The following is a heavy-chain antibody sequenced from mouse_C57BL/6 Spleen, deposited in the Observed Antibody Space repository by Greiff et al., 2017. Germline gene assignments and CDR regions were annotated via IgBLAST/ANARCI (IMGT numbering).Heavy chain of an antibody. CDR3: ARYMSQLPYYAMDY. CDR2: IRNKANGYTT. D-gene: IGHD4-1*02. J-gene: IGHJ4*01. Sequence: EVMLVESGGGLVQPGGSLSLSCAASGFTFTDYYMSWVRQPPGKALEWLGFIRNKANGYTTEYSASVKGRFTISRDNSQSILYRQMNALRAEDSATYYGARYMSQLPYYAMDYWGQGTSVTVSS. V-gene: IGHV7-3*01. CDR1: GFTFTDYY.